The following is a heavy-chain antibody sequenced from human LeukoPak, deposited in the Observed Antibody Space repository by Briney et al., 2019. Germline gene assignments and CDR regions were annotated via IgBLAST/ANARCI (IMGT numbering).Heavy chain of an antibody. Sequence: ASVKVSCKASGYTFTSYYVHWVRQAPGQGLEWMGWINPNSGGTNYAQKFQGRVTMTRDTSISTAYMELSRLRSDDTAVYYCARATTESAFDIWGQGTMVTVSS. CDR2: INPNSGGT. CDR1: GYTFTSYY. J-gene: IGHJ3*02. CDR3: ARATTESAFDI. V-gene: IGHV1-2*02. D-gene: IGHD4-17*01.